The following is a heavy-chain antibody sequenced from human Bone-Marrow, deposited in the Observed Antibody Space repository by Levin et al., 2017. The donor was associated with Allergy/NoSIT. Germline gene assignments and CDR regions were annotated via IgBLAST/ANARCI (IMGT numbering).Heavy chain of an antibody. J-gene: IGHJ4*02. CDR2: IKQDGSEK. CDR3: VRDRHSCPRSGGDY. D-gene: IGHD1-26*01. V-gene: IGHV3-7*04. Sequence: GGSLRLSCAAAGFIFNNYWMTWVRQAPGKGLEWVANIKQDGSEKYYVDSVKGRFTISRDNAKNSLYLQMDSLRAEDTAVYFCVRDRHSCPRSGGDYWGQGTLVTVSS. CDR1: GFIFNNYW.